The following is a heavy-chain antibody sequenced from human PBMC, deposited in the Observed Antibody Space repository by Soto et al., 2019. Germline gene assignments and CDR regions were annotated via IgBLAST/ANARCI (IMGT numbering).Heavy chain of an antibody. Sequence: GGSLRLSCAASGFPFSIYAMHWVRQAPGKGLERVAVISYDGSNKYYADSVKGRFTISRDNYKNTLYLQMNSLRAEDTAVYYCARETAEQNSDYWCKGNLVTVSS. CDR3: ARETAEQNSDY. V-gene: IGHV3-30-3*01. CDR2: ISYDGSNK. CDR1: GFPFSIYA. D-gene: IGHD1-26*01. J-gene: IGHJ4*02.